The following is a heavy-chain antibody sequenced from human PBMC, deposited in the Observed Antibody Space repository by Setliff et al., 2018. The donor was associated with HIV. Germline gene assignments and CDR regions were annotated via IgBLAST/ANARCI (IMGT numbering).Heavy chain of an antibody. CDR1: GFTFSSSS. Sequence: GGSLRLSCVASGFTFSSSSMNWVRQAPGKGLEGGSYISSRSRAIYYADSVKGRFTISRDNARNYLYLQMNSLRAEDTAVYYCARGLVEYYDSSGYDYWGQGTLVTVSS. D-gene: IGHD3-22*01. CDR3: ARGLVEYYDSSGYDY. CDR2: ISSRSRAI. J-gene: IGHJ4*02. V-gene: IGHV3-48*01.